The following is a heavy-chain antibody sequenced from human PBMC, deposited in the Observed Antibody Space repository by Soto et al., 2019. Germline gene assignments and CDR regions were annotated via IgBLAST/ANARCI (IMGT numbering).Heavy chain of an antibody. V-gene: IGHV3-23*01. CDR3: ARSEMTYNWND. CDR1: GFTFRGDA. Sequence: EVQLLESEGDLVQPGGSLRLACAASGFTFRGDAMSWVRQAPGKGLEWVSSISGSGEMTHYAESVKGRFTISRDNSKNTLYLQMESLRAEDTALYYCARSEMTYNWNDWGQGTLVTVSS. D-gene: IGHD1-1*01. J-gene: IGHJ4*02. CDR2: ISGSGEMT.